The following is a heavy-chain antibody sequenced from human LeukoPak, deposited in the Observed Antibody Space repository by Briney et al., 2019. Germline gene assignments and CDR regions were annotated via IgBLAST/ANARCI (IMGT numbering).Heavy chain of an antibody. CDR1: GYTFTSYD. D-gene: IGHD1-1*01. J-gene: IGHJ4*02. Sequence: ASVKVSCKASGYTFTSYDINWVRQATGQGLERMGWMNPNSGNTGYAQKFQGRVTMTRNTSISTAYMELSSLRSEDTAVYYCARGYGTGTKAYYFDYWGQGTLVTVSS. V-gene: IGHV1-8*01. CDR3: ARGYGTGTKAYYFDY. CDR2: MNPNSGNT.